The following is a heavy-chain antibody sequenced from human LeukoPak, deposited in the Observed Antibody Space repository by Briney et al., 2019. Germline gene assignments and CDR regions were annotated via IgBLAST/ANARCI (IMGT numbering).Heavy chain of an antibody. Sequence: ASVKVSCKASGYTFSSYAISWVRQAPGQGLEWMGGIIPIFGTANYAQKFQGRVTITTDESTSTAYMELSSLRSEDTAVYYCARAPYYDFWSGSDYYYYMDVWGKGTTVTVSS. J-gene: IGHJ6*03. CDR3: ARAPYYDFWSGSDYYYYMDV. V-gene: IGHV1-69*05. CDR1: GYTFSSYA. D-gene: IGHD3-3*01. CDR2: IIPIFGTA.